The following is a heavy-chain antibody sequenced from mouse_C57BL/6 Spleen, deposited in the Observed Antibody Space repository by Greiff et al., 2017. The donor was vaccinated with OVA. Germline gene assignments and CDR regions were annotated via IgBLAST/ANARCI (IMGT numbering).Heavy chain of an antibody. J-gene: IGHJ1*03. V-gene: IGHV1-9*01. CDR2: ILTGSGST. CDR1: GYTFTGYW. CDR3: AKGHYSNPYWYFDV. D-gene: IGHD2-5*01. Sequence: VQLQQSGAELMKPGASVKLSCKATGYTFTGYWIEWVKPRPGHGLEWIGEILTGSGSTNYNEKFKGKGTFTADKSSNTAYMQLSSLTTEDSAIYYCAKGHYSNPYWYFDVWGTGTTVTVSS.